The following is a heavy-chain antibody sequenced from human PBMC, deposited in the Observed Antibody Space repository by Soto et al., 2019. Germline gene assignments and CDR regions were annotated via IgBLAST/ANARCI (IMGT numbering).Heavy chain of an antibody. D-gene: IGHD3-10*01. CDR2: ISGYNGNT. CDR3: ARGWFGEFVDYYDY. J-gene: IGHJ4*02. CDR1: VYTFITYG. Sequence: QVQLVQSGGEVKKPGASVKVSCKASVYTFITYGISWVRQAPGEGLEWMGWISGYNGNTNYAQKFQGRVTMTTDTSTSTAYMELRSLRSDDTAVYYCARGWFGEFVDYYDYWGQGTLVTVSS. V-gene: IGHV1-18*01.